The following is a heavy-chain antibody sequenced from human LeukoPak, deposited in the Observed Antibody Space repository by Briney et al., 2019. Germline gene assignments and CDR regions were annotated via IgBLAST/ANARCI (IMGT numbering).Heavy chain of an antibody. D-gene: IGHD6-13*01. CDR1: GFIFSNYG. Sequence: GGSLRLSCAASGFIFSNYGMNWVRQAPGKGLEWVSAISGSGGSTYYADSVKGRFTISRDNSKNTLYLQMNSLRAEDTAVYYCAKDPGQQLDFRGQGTLVTVSS. CDR2: ISGSGGST. J-gene: IGHJ4*02. V-gene: IGHV3-23*01. CDR3: AKDPGQQLDF.